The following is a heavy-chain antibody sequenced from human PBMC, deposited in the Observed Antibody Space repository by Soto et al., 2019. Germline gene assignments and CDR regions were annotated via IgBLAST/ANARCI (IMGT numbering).Heavy chain of an antibody. V-gene: IGHV3-30-3*01. Sequence: QVQLVESGGGVVQPGRSLRLSCAASGFTFSSYAMHWVRQAPGKGLEWVAVISYDGSNKYYADSVKGRFTISRDNSKNTLYLQMNSLRAEDTAVYYCARDRDYGDYSTSSGMDVWGQGTTVTVSS. CDR2: ISYDGSNK. CDR3: ARDRDYGDYSTSSGMDV. J-gene: IGHJ6*02. D-gene: IGHD4-17*01. CDR1: GFTFSSYA.